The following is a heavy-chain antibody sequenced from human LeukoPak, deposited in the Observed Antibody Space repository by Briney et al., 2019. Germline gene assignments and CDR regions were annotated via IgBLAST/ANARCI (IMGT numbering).Heavy chain of an antibody. CDR2: ISYDGSNK. J-gene: IGHJ6*02. Sequence: GRSLRLSCAASGFTFSSYGMHWVRQAPGKGLEWVAVISYDGSNKYYADSVKGRFTISRDNSKNTLYLQVNSLRAEDTAVYYCAKDLGWFGELLDHGYYGMDVWGQGTTVTVSS. CDR3: AKDLGWFGELLDHGYYGMDV. D-gene: IGHD3-10*01. CDR1: GFTFSSYG. V-gene: IGHV3-30*18.